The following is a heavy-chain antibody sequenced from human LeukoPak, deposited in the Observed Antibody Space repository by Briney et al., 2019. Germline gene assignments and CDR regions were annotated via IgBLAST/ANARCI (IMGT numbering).Heavy chain of an antibody. V-gene: IGHV1-18*01. CDR1: GYTFTSYG. CDR2: ISAYNGNT. J-gene: IGHJ4*02. Sequence: SVKVSCKASGYTFTSYGITWVRQAPGQGLEWMGWISAYNGNTNSAQKLQGRVTMTTDTSTSTAYMELRSLRSDDTAVYYCARDRSIAVAGSPSADYWGQGTLVTVSS. D-gene: IGHD6-19*01. CDR3: ARDRSIAVAGSPSADY.